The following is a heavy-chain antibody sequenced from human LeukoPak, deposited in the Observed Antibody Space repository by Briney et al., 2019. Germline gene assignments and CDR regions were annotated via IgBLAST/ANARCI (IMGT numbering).Heavy chain of an antibody. J-gene: IGHJ6*03. CDR3: ASGSGSYRTPYYYMDV. Sequence: GGSLRLSCAASGFTVSSNYMSWVRQAPGKGLEWVSVIYSGGSTYYADSVKGRFTISRDNSKNSLYLQMNSLRAEDTAVYYCASGSGSYRTPYYYMDVWGTGTTVTVSS. V-gene: IGHV3-53*01. CDR2: IYSGGST. D-gene: IGHD3-10*01. CDR1: GFTVSSNY.